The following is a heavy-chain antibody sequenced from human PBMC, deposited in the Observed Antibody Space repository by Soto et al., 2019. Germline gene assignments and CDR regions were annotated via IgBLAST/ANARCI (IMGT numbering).Heavy chain of an antibody. Sequence: PSETLSLTCTVSGGSMNAHFWSWIRQSAGKGLEWIGHIYISGTTMYNPSLKSRVTMSVDPPKNQLSLKLTSMTAADTAVYYCARDMHAGFTHYFDPWGQGTLVTVSS. D-gene: IGHD1-26*01. V-gene: IGHV4-4*07. CDR3: ARDMHAGFTHYFDP. CDR2: IYISGTT. CDR1: GGSMNAHF. J-gene: IGHJ5*02.